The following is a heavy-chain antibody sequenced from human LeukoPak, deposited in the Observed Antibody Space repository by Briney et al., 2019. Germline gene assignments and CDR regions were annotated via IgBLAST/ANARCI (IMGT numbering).Heavy chain of an antibody. CDR1: GFTFSSYA. CDR3: ARDGPPYVWGSYRAYYYYYYMDV. J-gene: IGHJ6*03. D-gene: IGHD3-16*02. CDR2: ISYDGSNK. Sequence: GGSLRLSCAASGFTFSSYAMHWVRQAPGKGLEWVAVISYDGSNKYYADSVKGRFTISRDNSKNTLYLQMNSLRAEDTAVYYCARDGPPYVWGSYRAYYYYYYMDVWGKGTTVTVSS. V-gene: IGHV3-30*01.